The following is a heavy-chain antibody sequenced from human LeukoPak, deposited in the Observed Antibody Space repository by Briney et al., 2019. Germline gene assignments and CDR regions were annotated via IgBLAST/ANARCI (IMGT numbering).Heavy chain of an antibody. CDR1: GGSFSGYY. V-gene: IGHV4-34*01. CDR2: INHSGST. J-gene: IGHJ4*02. CDR3: AREDMFRGVIVY. D-gene: IGHD3-10*01. Sequence: SETLSLTCAVYGGSFSGYYWSWIRQPPGKGLEWIGEINHSGSTNYNPSLKSRVTISVDTSKSQFSLKVTSVTAADTAVYYCAREDMFRGVIVYWGQGTLVTVSS.